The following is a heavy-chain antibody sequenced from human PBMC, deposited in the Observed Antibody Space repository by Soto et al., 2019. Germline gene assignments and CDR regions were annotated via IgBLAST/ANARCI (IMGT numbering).Heavy chain of an antibody. CDR3: ATHYYDSSGYYPWAFDI. V-gene: IGHV5-10-1*01. CDR2: IDPSDSYT. J-gene: IGHJ3*02. CDR1: GHSFTRYW. Sequence: GESLKISCKGSGHSFTRYWISWVRHMPGKGLEWMGRIDPSDSYTNYSPSFQGHVTLSADKSISTAYLQWSSLKASDTAMYYCATHYYDSSGYYPWAFDIWGQGTMVTVS. D-gene: IGHD3-22*01.